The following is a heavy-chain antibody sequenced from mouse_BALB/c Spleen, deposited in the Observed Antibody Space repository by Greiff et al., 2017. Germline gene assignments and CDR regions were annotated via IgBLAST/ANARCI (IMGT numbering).Heavy chain of an antibody. Sequence: DVQLVESGPGLVKPSQSLSLTCTVTGYSITSDYAWNWIRQFPGIKLEWMGYISYSGSTSYNPSLKSRISITRDTSKNQFFLQLNSVTTEDTATYYCAREEITTDFDYWGQGTTLTVSS. V-gene: IGHV3-2*02. J-gene: IGHJ2*01. CDR3: AREEITTDFDY. CDR1: GYSITSDYA. CDR2: ISYSGST. D-gene: IGHD1-1*01.